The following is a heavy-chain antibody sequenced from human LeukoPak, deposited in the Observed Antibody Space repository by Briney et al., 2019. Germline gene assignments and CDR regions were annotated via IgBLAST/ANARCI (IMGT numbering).Heavy chain of an antibody. CDR3: ASYYYDSSGYSYYFDY. CDR1: GGSISSYY. J-gene: IGHJ4*02. CDR2: IYYSGST. D-gene: IGHD3-22*01. V-gene: IGHV4-59*01. Sequence: PSETLSLTCTVSGGSISSYYWSWIRQPPGKGLEWIGYIYYSGSTNYNPSLKSRVTISVDTSKNQFSLKLGSVTAADTAVYYCASYYYDSSGYSYYFDYWGQGTLVTVSS.